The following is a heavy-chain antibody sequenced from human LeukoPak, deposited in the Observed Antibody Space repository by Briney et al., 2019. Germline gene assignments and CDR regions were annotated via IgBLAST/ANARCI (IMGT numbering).Heavy chain of an antibody. CDR2: ISYDGSNK. CDR1: GFTFSSYA. J-gene: IGHJ4*02. Sequence: PGGSLRLSCAASGFTFSSYAMHWVRQAPGKGLEWVAVISYDGSNKYYADSVKGRFTISRDNSKNTLYLQMNSLRAEDTAVYYCARGGYSYRSYYFDYWGQGTPVTVSS. CDR3: ARGGYSYRSYYFDY. D-gene: IGHD5-18*01. V-gene: IGHV3-30*04.